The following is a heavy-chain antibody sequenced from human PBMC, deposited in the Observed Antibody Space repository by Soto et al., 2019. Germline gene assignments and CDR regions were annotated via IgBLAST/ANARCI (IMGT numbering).Heavy chain of an antibody. Sequence: QITLKESGPTLVKPTQTLTLTCTFSGFSLSTSGVGVGWIRQPPGKALEWLALIYWNDDKRYSPSLESRLANTKDTTKNQVVFTMTNMDPVDTATYFCELRLVGATFDYWGQGTLVTVSS. CDR1: GFSLSTSGVG. J-gene: IGHJ4*02. V-gene: IGHV2-5*01. CDR3: ELRLVGATFDY. D-gene: IGHD1-26*01. CDR2: IYWNDDK.